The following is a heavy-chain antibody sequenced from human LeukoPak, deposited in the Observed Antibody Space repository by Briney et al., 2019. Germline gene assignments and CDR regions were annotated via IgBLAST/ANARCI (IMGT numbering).Heavy chain of an antibody. V-gene: IGHV3-66*01. CDR1: GFTFSSYA. Sequence: GGSLRLSCAASGFTFSSYAMSWVRQAPGKGLEWASVIYSGGSTYYADSVKGRFTISRDNSKNTLYLQMNSLRAEDTAVYYCARDAPLDYWGQGTLVTVSS. J-gene: IGHJ4*02. CDR3: ARDAPLDY. CDR2: IYSGGST.